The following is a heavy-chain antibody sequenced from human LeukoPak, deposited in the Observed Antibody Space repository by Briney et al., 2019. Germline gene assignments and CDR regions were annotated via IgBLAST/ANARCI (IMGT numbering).Heavy chain of an antibody. CDR1: GYTFTSYG. D-gene: IGHD3-3*01. Sequence: ASVKVSCKASGYTFTSYGISWVRQAPGQGLEWMGWISAYNGNTNYAQKLQGRVTMTTDTSTSTAYMELRSLRSDDPAVYYCARDGGLILEWSTQSWFDPWGQGTLVTVSS. CDR3: ARDGGLILEWSTQSWFDP. J-gene: IGHJ5*02. V-gene: IGHV1-18*01. CDR2: ISAYNGNT.